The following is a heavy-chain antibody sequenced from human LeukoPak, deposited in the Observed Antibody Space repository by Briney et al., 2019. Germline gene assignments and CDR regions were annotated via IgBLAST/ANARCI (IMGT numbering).Heavy chain of an antibody. J-gene: IGHJ4*02. CDR3: ARVSPPYYDFWSGYYTVDY. CDR2: ISAYNGNT. Sequence: ASVKVSCKASGYTFTSYGISWVRQAPGQGLEWMGWISAYNGNTNYAQKLQGRVTMTTDTSTSTAYMELRSLRSDDTAVYYCARVSPPYYDFWSGYYTVDYWGQGTLVTVSS. V-gene: IGHV1-18*01. CDR1: GYTFTSYG. D-gene: IGHD3-3*01.